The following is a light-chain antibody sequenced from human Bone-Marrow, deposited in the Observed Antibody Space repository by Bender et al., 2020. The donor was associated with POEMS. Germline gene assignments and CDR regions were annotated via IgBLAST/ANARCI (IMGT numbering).Light chain of an antibody. J-gene: IGLJ3*02. Sequence: FMLTQPHSVSESPGKTVTISCTRRSGFIAINYVLWYQQRPGSSPTTVIYDDNQRPSGVPGRFSGSIDTSSNSASLTIAGLKTEDEADYYCQSYDTTNWVFGGGTKLTVL. V-gene: IGLV6-57*01. CDR1: SGFIAINY. CDR3: QSYDTTNWV. CDR2: DDN.